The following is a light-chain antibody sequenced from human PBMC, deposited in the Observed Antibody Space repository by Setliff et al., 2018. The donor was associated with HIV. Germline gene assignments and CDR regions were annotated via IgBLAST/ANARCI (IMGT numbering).Light chain of an antibody. V-gene: IGLV1-47*01. CDR2: RNN. Sequence: QSVLTQPPSASGTPGQRVTISCSGSSSNIGSNYVYWYQQLPGTAPKLLIYRNNQRPSGVPDRLSGSKSGTSASLAISGLRSEDEADYYCATWDGSLSVYVFGTGTKVTVL. J-gene: IGLJ1*01. CDR3: ATWDGSLSVYV. CDR1: SSNIGSNY.